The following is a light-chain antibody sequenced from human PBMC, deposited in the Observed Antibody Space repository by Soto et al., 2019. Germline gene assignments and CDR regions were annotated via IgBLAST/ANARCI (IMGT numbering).Light chain of an antibody. CDR3: CSYTTSNTRQIV. CDR2: DDT. CDR1: SSDVGGYNY. Sequence: QSVLTQPASVSGSPGQSITISCTGTSSDVGGYNYVSWYQQQPGKAPKFMIYDDTNRPSGVSNRYSGSKSDNKASMTITGLQAEDEADYYCCSYTTSNTRQIVFGTGTKVTVL. V-gene: IGLV2-14*01. J-gene: IGLJ1*01.